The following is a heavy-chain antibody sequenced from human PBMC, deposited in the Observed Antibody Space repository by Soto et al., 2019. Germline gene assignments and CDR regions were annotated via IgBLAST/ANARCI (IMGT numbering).Heavy chain of an antibody. Sequence: QVQLQESGPGLVKPSGTLSLTCAVSGGSISSSNWWSWVRQPPGKGLEWIGEIYHSGSTNYNPSRKSRVTMSGDKSKNQFSLKLSSVTAADAAVYYCARDYRIAARQEDYYYYGMDVWGQGTTVTVSS. CDR3: ARDYRIAARQEDYYYYGMDV. D-gene: IGHD6-6*01. V-gene: IGHV4-4*02. J-gene: IGHJ6*02. CDR2: IYHSGST. CDR1: GGSISSSNW.